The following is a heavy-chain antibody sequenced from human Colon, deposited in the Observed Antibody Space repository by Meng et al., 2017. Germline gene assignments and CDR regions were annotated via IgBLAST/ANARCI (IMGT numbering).Heavy chain of an antibody. CDR3: AKGRIADTSYDAFDI. CDR2: ISGSGGTT. D-gene: IGHD5-18*01. V-gene: IGHV3-23*01. J-gene: IGHJ3*02. Sequence: GESLMISCASSAFPFSTYEFIWVRQAPGKGLEWVSAISGSGGTTYYTGSVKGRFTISRDNSKNTLCLPMNSLRAEDTAVYYCAKGRIADTSYDAFDIWGQGTMVTVSS. CDR1: AFPFSTYE.